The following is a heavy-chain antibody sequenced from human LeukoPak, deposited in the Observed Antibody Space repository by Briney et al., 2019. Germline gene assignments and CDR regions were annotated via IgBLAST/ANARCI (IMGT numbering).Heavy chain of an antibody. J-gene: IGHJ5*02. CDR1: GFTFSSYG. V-gene: IGHV3-30*18. Sequence: GGSLRLSCAASGFTFSSYGMHWVRQAPGKGLEWVAVISYDGSNKYYADSVKGRFTISRDNSKNTLYLQMNSLRAEDTAVYYCAKDYYGDFNWFDPWGQGTLVTVSS. CDR2: ISYDGSNK. D-gene: IGHD4-17*01. CDR3: AKDYYGDFNWFDP.